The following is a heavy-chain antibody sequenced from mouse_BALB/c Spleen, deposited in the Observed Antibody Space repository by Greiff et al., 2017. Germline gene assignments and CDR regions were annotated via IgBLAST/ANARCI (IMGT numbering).Heavy chain of an antibody. D-gene: IGHD2-1*01. CDR1: GFTFSSYG. CDR3: ASYGNYGYVDV. Sequence: EVMVVESGGDLVKPGGSLKLSCAASGFTFSSYGMSWVRQTPDKRLEWVATISSGGSYTYYPDSVKGRFTISRDNAKNTLYLQMSSLKSEDTAMYYCASYGNYGYVDVWGEGTTVTVSS. V-gene: IGHV5-6*01. J-gene: IGHJ1*01. CDR2: ISSGGSYT.